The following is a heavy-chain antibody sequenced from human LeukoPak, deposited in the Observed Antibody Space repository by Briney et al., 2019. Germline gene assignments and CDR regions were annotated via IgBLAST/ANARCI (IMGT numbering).Heavy chain of an antibody. V-gene: IGHV1-8*03. CDR2: MYPNSGNT. CDR1: GYTFTSYD. J-gene: IGHJ4*02. CDR3: ARLYCSSTSCSGNFFDY. Sequence: GASVKVSCKASGYTFTSYDINWVRQATGQGLEWMGWMYPNSGNTGYAQKFQGRVTITRNTSISTAYMELSSLRSEDTAVYYCARLYCSSTSCSGNFFDYWGQGTLVTVSS. D-gene: IGHD2-2*01.